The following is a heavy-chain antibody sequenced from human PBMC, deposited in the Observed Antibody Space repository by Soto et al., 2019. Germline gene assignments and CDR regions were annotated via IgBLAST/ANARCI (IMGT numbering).Heavy chain of an antibody. Sequence: QVQLQESGPGLVKPSETLSLTCTVSGGSISSYYWSWIRQPPGKGLEWIGYINYSGSTNYNPSLKSRVTISVDTSKNQFSLKLSSVTAADTAVYYCARGWVSQLGYYYGMDVWGQGTTVTVSS. J-gene: IGHJ6*02. CDR1: GGSISSYY. CDR3: ARGWVSQLGYYYGMDV. V-gene: IGHV4-59*01. CDR2: INYSGST. D-gene: IGHD6-6*01.